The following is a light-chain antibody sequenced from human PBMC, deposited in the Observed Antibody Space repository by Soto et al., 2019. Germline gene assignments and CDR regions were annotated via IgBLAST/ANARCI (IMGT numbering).Light chain of an antibody. J-gene: IGLJ2*01. CDR1: SSNIGSNY. V-gene: IGLV1-47*01. CDR2: RNN. Sequence: QSALTQPPSASGTPGQRVTISCSGSSSNIGSNYVYWYQQLPGTAPKLLIYRNNHRPSGVPDRFSGSKSGTSASLAISGLRSEDEADYYCAAWDDSLSAVVFGGGTKLTVL. CDR3: AAWDDSLSAVV.